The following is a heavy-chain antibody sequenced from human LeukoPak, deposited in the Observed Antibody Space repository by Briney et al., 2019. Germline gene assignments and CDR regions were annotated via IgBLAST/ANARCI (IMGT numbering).Heavy chain of an antibody. V-gene: IGHV4-39*01. J-gene: IGHJ4*02. CDR2: IYYSGST. D-gene: IGHD1-26*01. CDR1: GGSISSSNYY. Sequence: SETLSLTCTVSGGSISSSNYYWGWIRQPPGKGLEWIGSIYYSGSTYYNTSLKSRVTISVDTSKNQFYLKLSSVTAADTAVYYCARARGGTYADFDYWGQGTLVTVSS. CDR3: ARARGGTYADFDY.